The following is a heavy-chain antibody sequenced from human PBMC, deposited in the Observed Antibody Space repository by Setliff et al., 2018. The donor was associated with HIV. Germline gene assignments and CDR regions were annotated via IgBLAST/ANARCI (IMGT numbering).Heavy chain of an antibody. V-gene: IGHV4-59*08. D-gene: IGHD3-3*01. CDR2: IYHSVST. CDR3: ATTTIFEVPRYYYYYMDV. CDR1: GDSISSSY. Sequence: SETLSLTCTVSGDSISSSYWSWIRQPPGKGLEWIGYIYHSVSTNYNPSLKSRVTISVDTSKNQFSLKLSSVTAADTAVYYCATTTIFEVPRYYYYYMDVWGKGTTVTVSS. J-gene: IGHJ6*03.